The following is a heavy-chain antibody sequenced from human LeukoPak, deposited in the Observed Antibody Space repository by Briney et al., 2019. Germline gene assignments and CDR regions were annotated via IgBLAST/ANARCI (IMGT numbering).Heavy chain of an antibody. CDR1: EFTFSSYN. J-gene: IGHJ6*03. CDR3: AKNGDRGAYCSGGTCYPHYYYYMDV. V-gene: IGHV3-23*01. D-gene: IGHD2-15*01. CDR2: ISGSGGST. Sequence: GGSLRLSCAASEFTFSSYNMNWVRQAPGKGLEWVSAISGSGGSTYYADSVRGRFTISRDNSRNTLYLQMNSLRAEDTAIYYCAKNGDRGAYCSGGTCYPHYYYYMDVWGKGTTVTISS.